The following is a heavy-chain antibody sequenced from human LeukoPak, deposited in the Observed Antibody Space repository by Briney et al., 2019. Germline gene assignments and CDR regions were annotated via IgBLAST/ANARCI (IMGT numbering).Heavy chain of an antibody. V-gene: IGHV3-66*04. CDR1: GFTVSNNY. Sequence: GGSLRLSCAASGFTVSNNYMSWVRQAPGKGLDWVSIIYRGGSTYYADSVKDRFTISRDNSKNTVYLQMNSLRAEDTAVYYCAGLVWGGGSLDAFDIWGQGTMVTVSS. D-gene: IGHD3-16*01. CDR2: IYRGGST. CDR3: AGLVWGGGSLDAFDI. J-gene: IGHJ3*02.